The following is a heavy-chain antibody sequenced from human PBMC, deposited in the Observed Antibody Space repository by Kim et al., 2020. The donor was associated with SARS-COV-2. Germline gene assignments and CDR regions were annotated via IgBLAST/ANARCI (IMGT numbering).Heavy chain of an antibody. D-gene: IGHD1-26*01. V-gene: IGHV3-13*05. J-gene: IGHJ6*02. CDR2: IGTAGDP. CDR3: ARGVIGASIFTPRIVYGMDV. Sequence: GGSLRLSCAASGFTFSSYDMHWVRQATGKGLEWVSAIGTAGDPYYPGSVKGRFTISRENAKNSLYLQMNSLRAGDTAVYYCARGVIGASIFTPRIVYGMDVWGQGTTVTVSS. CDR1: GFTFSSYD.